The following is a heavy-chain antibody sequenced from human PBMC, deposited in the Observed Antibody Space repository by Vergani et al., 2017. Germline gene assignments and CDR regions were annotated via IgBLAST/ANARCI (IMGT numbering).Heavy chain of an antibody. CDR2: IKSTFDRGTT. Sequence: EVQLVESGGGIVKPGGSLRLSCVASGFSFRNAWMNWVRRTPGKGLEWVGRIKSTFDRGTTDYAAAVKGRFTISRDYSKNTLFLQMNGLKTEDIGVYYCTTDPRYCGDGSCCWLRDHHYYGMDVWGQGTTVTVSS. J-gene: IGHJ6*02. CDR1: GFSFRNAW. D-gene: IGHD2-21*01. CDR3: TTDPRYCGDGSCCWLRDHHYYGMDV. V-gene: IGHV3-15*07.